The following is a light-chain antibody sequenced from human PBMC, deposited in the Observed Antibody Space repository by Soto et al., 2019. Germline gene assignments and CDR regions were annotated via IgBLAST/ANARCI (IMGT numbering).Light chain of an antibody. CDR3: QQYYSYPRT. Sequence: EIQMTQSPSSLSASVGDRVTITCRASQSISSYLNWYQQNPGKAPKXLIYAASSLQSGVPSRFSGSGSGTDFTITISSLQPEDVATYYCQQYYSYPRTFGQGTKVDIK. J-gene: IGKJ1*01. CDR2: AAS. CDR1: QSISSY. V-gene: IGKV1-39*01.